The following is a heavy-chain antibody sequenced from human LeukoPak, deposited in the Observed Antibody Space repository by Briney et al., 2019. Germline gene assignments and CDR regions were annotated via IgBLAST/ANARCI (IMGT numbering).Heavy chain of an antibody. CDR1: GFTFSSCA. J-gene: IGHJ4*02. CDR3: ARGCSGGSCYPADPFDY. V-gene: IGHV4-34*01. D-gene: IGHD2-15*01. CDR2: INHSGST. Sequence: GSLRLSCAASGFTFSSCAMSWVRQPPGKGLEWIGEINHSGSTNYNPSLKSRVTISVDTSKNQFSLKLSSVTAADTAVYYCARGCSGGSCYPADPFDYWGQGTLVTVSS.